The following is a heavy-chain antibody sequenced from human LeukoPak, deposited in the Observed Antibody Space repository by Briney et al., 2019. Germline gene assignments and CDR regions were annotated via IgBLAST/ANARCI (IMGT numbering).Heavy chain of an antibody. J-gene: IGHJ5*02. CDR1: GYSISSGYY. Sequence: SETLSLTCTVSGYSISSGYYWGWIRQPPGKGLEWIGSIYHSGSTYYNPSLKSRVTISVDTSKNQFSLKLSSVTAADTAVYYCARDLIGIAARPVWFDPWGQGTLVTVSS. CDR2: IYHSGST. D-gene: IGHD6-6*01. CDR3: ARDLIGIAARPVWFDP. V-gene: IGHV4-38-2*02.